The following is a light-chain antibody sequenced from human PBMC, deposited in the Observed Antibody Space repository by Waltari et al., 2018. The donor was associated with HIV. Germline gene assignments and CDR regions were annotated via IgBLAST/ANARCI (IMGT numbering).Light chain of an antibody. J-gene: IGLJ3*02. V-gene: IGLV2-8*01. Sequence: QSALTQPPSASGSPGQSVTISCTATSSDAGGSKYVSRYPQHPGKAPKLMIYEVNKRPSGVPDRFSGSKSANTASLTVSGLQADDEADYYCNSYAGSNNWVFGGGTKLTVL. CDR1: SSDAGGSKY. CDR3: NSYAGSNNWV. CDR2: EVN.